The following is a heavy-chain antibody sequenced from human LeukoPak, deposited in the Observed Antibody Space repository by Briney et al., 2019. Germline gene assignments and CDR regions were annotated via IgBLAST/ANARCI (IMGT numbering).Heavy chain of an antibody. J-gene: IGHJ4*02. CDR1: GFTFSSYG. V-gene: IGHV3-23*01. CDR2: ISGSGGST. D-gene: IGHD3-10*01. Sequence: PGGTLRLSCAASGFTFSSYGMSWVRQAPGKGLEWVSAISGSGGSTYYADSVKGRFTISKDNSKNTLYLQMNSLRAEDTAVYYCAKDRPIWGVRGDPFFDYWGQGTLVTVSS. CDR3: AKDRPIWGVRGDPFFDY.